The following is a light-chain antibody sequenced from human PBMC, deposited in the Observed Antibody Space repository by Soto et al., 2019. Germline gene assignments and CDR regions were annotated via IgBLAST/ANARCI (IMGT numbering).Light chain of an antibody. J-gene: IGKJ2*01. CDR3: QQYYSFPQT. V-gene: IGKV3-15*01. Sequence: EIVLTQSPATLSLSPGERATLSCRASQSVSSYLAWYQQKPGQAPRLLIYAASTLATGIPARFSGSGSGTDFTLTISCLQSEDFATYYCQQYYSFPQTFGQGTKVDIK. CDR2: AAS. CDR1: QSVSSY.